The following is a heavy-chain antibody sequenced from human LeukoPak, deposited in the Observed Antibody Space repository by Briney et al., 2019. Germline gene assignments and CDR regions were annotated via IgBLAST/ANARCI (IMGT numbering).Heavy chain of an antibody. CDR1: FGSISSDSHY. CDR2: IYSGGTT. D-gene: IGHD7-27*01. CDR3: ARWSSDWGNNYFDL. V-gene: IGHV4-39*07. J-gene: IGHJ5*02. Sequence: SETLSLTCTVSFGSISSDSHYWGWVRQPPGNRLEWIASIYSGGTTQYNPSLKSRATISIDTSNNHFSLKLTSATAADTAVYYCARWSSDWGNNYFDLWGQGILVTVSS.